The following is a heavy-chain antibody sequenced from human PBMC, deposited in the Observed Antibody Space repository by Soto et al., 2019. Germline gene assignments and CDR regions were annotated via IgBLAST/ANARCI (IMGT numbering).Heavy chain of an antibody. CDR3: ARGDSSSYALFDS. D-gene: IGHD6-13*01. V-gene: IGHV3-48*03. CDR1: GFTFSSHE. Sequence: EVQLVESGGGLVQPGGSLRLSCVGSGFTFSSHEMNWVRQSPGKGLEWISYIASTGSIKSYADSVKGRFTIFRDNSKESLYLQMNSLTAEDTAVYYCARGDSSSYALFDSWGQGTLVTVSS. J-gene: IGHJ4*02. CDR2: IASTGSIK.